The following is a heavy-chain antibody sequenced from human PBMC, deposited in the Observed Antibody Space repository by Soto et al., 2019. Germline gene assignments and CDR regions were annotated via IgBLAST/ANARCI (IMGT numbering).Heavy chain of an antibody. CDR1: RFTFTSYG. D-gene: IGHD5-18*01. CDR2: ISYDGGLQ. Sequence: QAHLVESGGGVVQPGRSLRLSCAASRFTFTSYGMHWVRQAPGTRLEWVAVISYDGGLQHYADSVKGRFTMSRDNSKNMVLLQMNSLRAEDTAVYYCVSDRGYGHASVPYSWGQGTLVSVSS. CDR3: VSDRGYGHASVPYS. V-gene: IGHV3-30*03. J-gene: IGHJ4*02.